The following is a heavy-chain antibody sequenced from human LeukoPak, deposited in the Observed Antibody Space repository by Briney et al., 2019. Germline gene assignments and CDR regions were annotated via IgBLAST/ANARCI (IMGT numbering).Heavy chain of an antibody. CDR2: IIPIFGTV. D-gene: IGHD3-3*01. CDR1: GGTFSRYA. CDR3: ARAGFGKDAFDI. V-gene: IGHV1-69*06. J-gene: IGHJ3*02. Sequence: ASVKVSRKASGGTFSRYAITWVRQAPGQGLEWMGGIIPIFGTVNSAQKFQGRVTITADKSTSTAYMELSSLRSEDTAVYYCARAGFGKDAFDIWGQGTMVTVSS.